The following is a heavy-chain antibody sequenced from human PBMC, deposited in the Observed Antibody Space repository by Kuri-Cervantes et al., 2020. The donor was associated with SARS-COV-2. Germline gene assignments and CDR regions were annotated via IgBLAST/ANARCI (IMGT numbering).Heavy chain of an antibody. CDR3: ARGYCSSTSCYSFHWYYYYMDV. CDR2: IKQDGSEK. J-gene: IGHJ6*03. D-gene: IGHD2-2*01. V-gene: IGHV3-7*03. Sequence: GESLKISCAASGFTFSSYWMSWVRQAPGKGLEWVANIKQDGSEKYYVDSVKGRFTISRDNSKNTLYLQMNSLRAEDTAVYYCARGYCSSTSCYSFHWYYYYMDVWGKGTTVTVSS. CDR1: GFTFSSYW.